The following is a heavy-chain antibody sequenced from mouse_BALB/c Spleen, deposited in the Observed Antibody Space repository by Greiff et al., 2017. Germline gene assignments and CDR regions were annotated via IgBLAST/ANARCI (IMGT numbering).Heavy chain of an antibody. CDR1: GYSITSGYY. J-gene: IGHJ1*01. D-gene: IGHD1-1*01. CDR2: ISYDGSN. CDR3: ARVAYYYGSRYFDV. Sequence: DVKLQESGPGLVKPSQSLSLTCSVTGYSITSGYYWNWIRQFPGNQLEWMGYISYDGSNNYNPSLKNRISITRDTSKNQFFLKLNSVTTEDTATYYCARVAYYYGSRYFDVWGAGTTVTVSS. V-gene: IGHV3-6*02.